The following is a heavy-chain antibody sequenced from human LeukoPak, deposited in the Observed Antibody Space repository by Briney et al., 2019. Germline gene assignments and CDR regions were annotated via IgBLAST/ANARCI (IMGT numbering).Heavy chain of an antibody. Sequence: SVKVSCKASGGTFSSYAISWVRQAPGQGLEWMGGIIPIFGTANYAQKFQGRVTITADESTSTAYMELSRLRSEDTAVYYCARAPPYYDFWSGYINWGQGTLVTVSS. J-gene: IGHJ4*02. V-gene: IGHV1-69*13. CDR2: IIPIFGTA. CDR3: ARAPPYYDFWSGYIN. D-gene: IGHD3-3*01. CDR1: GGTFSSYA.